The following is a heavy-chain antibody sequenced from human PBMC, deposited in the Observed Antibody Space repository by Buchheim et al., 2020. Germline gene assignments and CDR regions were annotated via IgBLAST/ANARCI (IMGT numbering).Heavy chain of an antibody. CDR3: AKVLSSSWYSQRWYFDY. CDR2: ISGSGGST. CDR1: GFTFSSYA. V-gene: IGHV3-23*01. J-gene: IGHJ4*02. D-gene: IGHD6-13*01. Sequence: EVQLLESGGGLVQPGGSLRLSCAASGFTFSSYAMSWVRQAPGKGLEWVSVISGSGGSTYYADSVKGRFTISRDNSKNTLYLQMNSLRAEDTAVYYCAKVLSSSWYSQRWYFDYWGQGTL.